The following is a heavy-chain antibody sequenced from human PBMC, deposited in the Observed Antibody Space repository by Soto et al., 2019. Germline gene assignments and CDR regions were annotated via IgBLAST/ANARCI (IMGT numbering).Heavy chain of an antibody. D-gene: IGHD3-3*01. CDR2: IVVGSGNT. CDR3: AAETLTIFGVVSYYGMDV. V-gene: IGHV1-58*01. Sequence: SVKVSCKASGFTFTSSAVQWVRQARGQRLEWVGWIVVGSGNTNYAQKFQERVTITRDMSTSTAYMELSSLRSEDTAVYYCAAETLTIFGVVSYYGMDVWGQGTTVTVSS. CDR1: GFTFTSSA. J-gene: IGHJ6*02.